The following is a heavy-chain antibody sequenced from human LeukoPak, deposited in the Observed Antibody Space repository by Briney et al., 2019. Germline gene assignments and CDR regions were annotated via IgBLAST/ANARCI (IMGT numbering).Heavy chain of an antibody. D-gene: IGHD3-10*01. J-gene: IGHJ4*02. CDR3: ARDFSLWFAFDY. CDR1: GFTFSSYS. Sequence: GGSLRLSCAASGFTFSSYSMNWVRQAPGKGLEWVSSISSSSSYIYYADLVKGRFTISRDNAKNSLYLQMNSLRAEDTAVYYCARDFSLWFAFDYWGQGTLVTVSS. CDR2: ISSSSSYI. V-gene: IGHV3-21*01.